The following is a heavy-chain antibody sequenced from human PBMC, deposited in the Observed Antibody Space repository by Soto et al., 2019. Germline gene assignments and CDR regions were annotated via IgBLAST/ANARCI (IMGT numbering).Heavy chain of an antibody. CDR2: IHYSGNT. Sequence: SETLSLTCTVSGDSINGPFWTWIRQPPGXGLEWIGNIHYSGNTNYNPSLKSRLTISLDTSKSQFSLTLSSVTAADTAVYYCARESRGYYYDTSGYYSFADWGQGTLVTVSS. J-gene: IGHJ4*02. V-gene: IGHV4-59*11. CDR1: GDSINGPF. D-gene: IGHD3-22*01. CDR3: ARESRGYYYDTSGYYSFAD.